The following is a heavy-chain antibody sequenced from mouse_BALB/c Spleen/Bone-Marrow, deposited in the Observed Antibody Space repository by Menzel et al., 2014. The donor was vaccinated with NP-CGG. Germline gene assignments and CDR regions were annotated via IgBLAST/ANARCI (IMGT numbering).Heavy chain of an antibody. Sequence: QLQQSGTVLARPGASVKMSCKASGYTFTSYWMHWVKQRPGQGLEWIGAIYPGNSDTSYNQKFKGKAKLTAVTSTSTAYMELSSLTNEDSAVYYCTRVITTGSAWFAYWSQGTLVTVSA. CDR1: GYTFTSYW. V-gene: IGHV1-5*01. CDR2: IYPGNSDT. CDR3: TRVITTGSAWFAY. D-gene: IGHD2-4*01. J-gene: IGHJ3*01.